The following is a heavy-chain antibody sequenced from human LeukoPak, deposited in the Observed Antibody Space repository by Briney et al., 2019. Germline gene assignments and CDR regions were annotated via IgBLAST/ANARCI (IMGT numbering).Heavy chain of an antibody. V-gene: IGHV3-23*01. CDR3: AKAKGGL. CDR2: ISGSGEDT. D-gene: IGHD2-15*01. J-gene: IGHJ4*02. Sequence: GGSLRLSCVASGFSFSIYTMTWFRQAPGKGLEWVSSISGSGEDTHFADSVKGRYTVSRDNSRNTLFLQMDSLRVEDTAVYHCAKAKGGLWGQGTLVTVSS. CDR1: GFSFSIYT.